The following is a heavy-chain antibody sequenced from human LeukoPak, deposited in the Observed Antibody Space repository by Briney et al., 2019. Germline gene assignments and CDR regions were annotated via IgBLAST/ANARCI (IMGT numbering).Heavy chain of an antibody. V-gene: IGHV4-39*01. CDR1: GGSITNTIYD. CDR3: ARHGYGDYVVAFDI. D-gene: IGHD4-17*01. CDR2: IYYTGST. Sequence: SETLSLTCTVSGGSITNTIYDWGWIRQPPGKGLEWIGTIYYTGSTYYNPSLKSRVTISVDTSKNQFSLKLSSVTAADTAVYYCARHGYGDYVVAFDIWGQGTMVTVSS. J-gene: IGHJ3*02.